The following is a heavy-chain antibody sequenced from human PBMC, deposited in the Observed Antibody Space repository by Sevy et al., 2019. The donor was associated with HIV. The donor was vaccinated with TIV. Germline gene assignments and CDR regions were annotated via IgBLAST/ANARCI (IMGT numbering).Heavy chain of an antibody. D-gene: IGHD3-22*01. Sequence: GESLKTSCKGSGYSFTSYWNGWVRQMPGKGLGWMGINYPGDSDIRYSPSFQGPVAISADKSISTAYLQWSSLKASDTAVYYCARTYYDDSSGHPYGIDVWGQGTTVTVSS. CDR3: ARTYYDDSSGHPYGIDV. CDR2: NYPGDSDI. CDR1: GYSFTSYW. J-gene: IGHJ6*02. V-gene: IGHV5-51*01.